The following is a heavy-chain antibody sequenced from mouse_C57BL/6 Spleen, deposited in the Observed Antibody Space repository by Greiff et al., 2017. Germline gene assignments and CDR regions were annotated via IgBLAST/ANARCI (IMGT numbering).Heavy chain of an antibody. J-gene: IGHJ1*03. CDR3: VGHDSNHWYFDV. D-gene: IGHD2-5*01. V-gene: IGHV10-1*01. Sequence: EVMLVESGGGLVQPKGSLKLSCAASGFSFNTYAMNWVRQAPGKGLEWVAHISSKSNNYATYYADSVKDIFTISRDDSESMLYLQMNNLTTEDTAMYCCVGHDSNHWYFDVWGTGTTVTVSS. CDR1: GFSFNTYA. CDR2: ISSKSNNYAT.